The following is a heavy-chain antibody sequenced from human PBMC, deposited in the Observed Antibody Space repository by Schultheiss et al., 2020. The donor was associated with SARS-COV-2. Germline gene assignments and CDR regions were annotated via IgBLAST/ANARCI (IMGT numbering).Heavy chain of an antibody. J-gene: IGHJ6*03. CDR2: VSWNGSRT. CDR3: ARVSKAPMIGFHYYMDV. V-gene: IGHV3-19*01. D-gene: IGHD3-16*01. Sequence: GGSLRLSCAASGFTFSTYGIHWVRQAPGKGLEWVSGVSWNGSRTHYAESVKGRFTISRDNARNSLYLQMNSLRAEDTAVYYCARVSKAPMIGFHYYMDVWGKGTTVTVSS. CDR1: GFTFSTYG.